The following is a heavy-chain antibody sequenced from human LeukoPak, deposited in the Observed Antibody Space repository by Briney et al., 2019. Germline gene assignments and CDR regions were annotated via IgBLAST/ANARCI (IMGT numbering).Heavy chain of an antibody. CDR1: GFTFSNAW. V-gene: IGHV3-15*01. J-gene: IGHJ4*02. CDR2: IKSKTDGGTT. Sequence: GGSLRLSCAASGFTFSNAWMSWVRQAPGKGLEWVGRIKSKTDGGTTDYAAPVKGRFTISRDDSKNTLYLQMNSLKTEDTAVYYCTTAYYYGSWSPLDYWGQGTLVTVSS. D-gene: IGHD3-10*01. CDR3: TTAYYYGSWSPLDY.